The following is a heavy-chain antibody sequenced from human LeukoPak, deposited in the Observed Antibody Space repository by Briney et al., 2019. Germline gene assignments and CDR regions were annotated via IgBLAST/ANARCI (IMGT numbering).Heavy chain of an antibody. V-gene: IGHV3-23*01. D-gene: IGHD1-26*01. CDR3: ARSLVVGATYPYH. CDR2: LSGSGGTT. CDR1: GFTFGDYA. J-gene: IGHJ6*04. Sequence: GGSLRLSCTAAGFTFGDYAMSWVRQAPGKGLEWVSGLSGSGGTTYYVDSVKGRFTISRENSKNKLYLQMNSLRAEDTAVYYCARSLVVGATYPYHWGTGTTVTVSS.